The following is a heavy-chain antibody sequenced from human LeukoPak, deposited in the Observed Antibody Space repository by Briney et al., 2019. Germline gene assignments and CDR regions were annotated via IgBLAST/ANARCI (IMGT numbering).Heavy chain of an antibody. V-gene: IGHV3-64D*06. D-gene: IGHD3-10*01. CDR1: GFTFSSYA. CDR2: ISSNGGST. Sequence: GGSLRLSCGASGFTFSSYAMSWVRQAPGKGLEYVSAISSNGGSTYYADSVKGRFTISRDNSKNTLYLQMSSLRTDDTAVYYCVKDGSGSYYTYYFDYWGQGTLVTVSS. J-gene: IGHJ4*02. CDR3: VKDGSGSYYTYYFDY.